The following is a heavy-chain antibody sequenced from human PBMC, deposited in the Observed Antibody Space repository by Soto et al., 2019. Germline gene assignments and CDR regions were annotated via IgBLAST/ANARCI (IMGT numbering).Heavy chain of an antibody. CDR3: ARDRNGWAQVADY. D-gene: IGHD6-19*01. CDR1: GFTFSDYY. CDR2: ISTTSSYT. J-gene: IGHJ4*02. Sequence: QVQLVESGGGLVKPGGSLRLSCAASGFTFSDYYMTWIGQAPGKWLEWVSYISTTSSYTNYADSVRGRFTISRDNAKNSLYLQMNSLRDEDTSVYYCARDRNGWAQVADYWGQGTLVTVSS. V-gene: IGHV3-11*05.